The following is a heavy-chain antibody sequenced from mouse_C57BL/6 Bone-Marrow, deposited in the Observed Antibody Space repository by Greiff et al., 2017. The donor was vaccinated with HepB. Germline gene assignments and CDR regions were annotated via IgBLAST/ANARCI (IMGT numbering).Heavy chain of an antibody. CDR2: IYPRSGNT. D-gene: IGHD1-1*01. J-gene: IGHJ1*03. V-gene: IGHV1-81*01. CDR3: ARGIYYGSSWYFDV. CDR1: GYTFTSYG. Sequence: QVQLQQSGAELARPGASVKLSCKASGYTFTSYGISWVKQRTGQGLEWIGEIYPRSGNTYYNEKFKGKATLTADKSSSTAYMELRSLTSEDSAVYFCARGIYYGSSWYFDVWGTGTTVTVSS.